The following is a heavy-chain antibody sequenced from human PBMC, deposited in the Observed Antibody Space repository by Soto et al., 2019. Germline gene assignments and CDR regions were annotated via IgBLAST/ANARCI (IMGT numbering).Heavy chain of an antibody. D-gene: IGHD6-6*01. Sequence: ASVKVSCKASGYTFTSYAMHWVRQAPGQRLEWMGWINAGNGNTKYSQKFQGRVTITRDTSASTAYMELSSLRSEDTAVYYCARDRAARARGGFDPWGQGTLVTVSS. CDR3: ARDRAARARGGFDP. CDR2: INAGNGNT. CDR1: GYTFTSYA. V-gene: IGHV1-3*01. J-gene: IGHJ5*02.